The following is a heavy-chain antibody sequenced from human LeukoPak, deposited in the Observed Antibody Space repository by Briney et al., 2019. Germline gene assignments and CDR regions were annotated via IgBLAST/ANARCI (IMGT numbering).Heavy chain of an antibody. CDR3: ARERRAGAAFDI. D-gene: IGHD6-13*01. Sequence: PSETLSLTCAVSGGSISSSNYWSWVRPPPGKGLDWIGEINHSGPTKYNPSLRSRVTISVDKSKNHFSLKLRSVAAAGTAVYYCARERRAGAAFDIWGQGTMVTVSS. CDR2: INHSGPT. CDR1: GGSISSSNY. V-gene: IGHV4-4*02. J-gene: IGHJ3*02.